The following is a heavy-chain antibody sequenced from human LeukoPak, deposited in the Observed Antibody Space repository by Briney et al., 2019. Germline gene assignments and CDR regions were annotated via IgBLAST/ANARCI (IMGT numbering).Heavy chain of an antibody. CDR1: GFTFRNSW. CDR3: TTYGSSGYFAFDI. D-gene: IGHD3-22*01. CDR2: IKSKFDGGTT. V-gene: IGHV3-15*01. Sequence: GGSLRLSCAASGFTFRNSWMSWVRQALGKGLEWVGRIKSKFDGGTTDYAAPVKGRFTISRDDSKNTLYLQMNSLKIEDTAVYYCTTYGSSGYFAFDIWGQGTMVTVSS. J-gene: IGHJ3*02.